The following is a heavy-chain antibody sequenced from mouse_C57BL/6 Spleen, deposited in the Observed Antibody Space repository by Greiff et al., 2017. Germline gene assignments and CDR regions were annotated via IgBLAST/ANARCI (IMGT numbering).Heavy chain of an antibody. CDR3: ARVAVVGTGYFDG. V-gene: IGHV5-16*01. CDR2: INYVGSST. CDR1: GFTFTDYY. J-gene: IGHJ1*03. D-gene: IGHD1-1*01. Sequence: DVHLVESEGGLVQPGSSMKLSCTASGFTFTDYYMAWVRQVPEKGLEWVANINYVGSSTYYLDTLKSRFIISRDNATNILYLQMSSLKSEDTATYYCARVAVVGTGYFDGWGTGTTVTVAS.